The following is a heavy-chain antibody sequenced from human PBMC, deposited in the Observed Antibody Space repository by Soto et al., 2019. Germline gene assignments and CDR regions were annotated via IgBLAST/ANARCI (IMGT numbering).Heavy chain of an antibody. CDR1: GFTFSSYA. V-gene: IGHV3-30-3*01. J-gene: IGHJ3*02. CDR3: AAIVGATAGTFDI. D-gene: IGHD1-26*01. Sequence: GGSLRLSCAASGFTFSSYAMHWVRQAPGKGLEWVAVISYDGSNKYYADSVKGRFTISRDNSKNTLYLQMNSLRAEDTAVYYCAAIVGATAGTFDIWGQGTMVTV. CDR2: ISYDGSNK.